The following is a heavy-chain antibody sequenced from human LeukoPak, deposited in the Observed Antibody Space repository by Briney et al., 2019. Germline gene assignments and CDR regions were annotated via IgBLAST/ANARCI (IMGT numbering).Heavy chain of an antibody. D-gene: IGHD3-22*01. J-gene: IGHJ4*02. CDR1: GGSFSGYY. CDR2: INESGST. CDR3: ARGYSSGSIDY. V-gene: IGHV4-34*01. Sequence: SETLSLTCGVSGGSFSGYYWSWIRQSPGKGLEWIGEINESGSTDYNPSLMSRVTISLDTSKNQFSLKLSSMTAADTAVYYCARGYSSGSIDYWGQGTLVTVSS.